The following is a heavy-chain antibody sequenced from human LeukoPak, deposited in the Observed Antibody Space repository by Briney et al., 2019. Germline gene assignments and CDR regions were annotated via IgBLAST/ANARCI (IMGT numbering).Heavy chain of an antibody. CDR3: AKDNQELGLFDY. CDR1: GFTFSSYG. Sequence: GGSLRLSCAASGFTFSSYGMHWVRQAPGKGLEWVAFIWYDGSNKYYADSVKGRFTISRDNSKNTLYLQMNSLRAEDTAVYYCAKDNQELGLFDYWGQGTLVTVSS. V-gene: IGHV3-30*02. CDR2: IWYDGSNK. J-gene: IGHJ4*02. D-gene: IGHD1-26*01.